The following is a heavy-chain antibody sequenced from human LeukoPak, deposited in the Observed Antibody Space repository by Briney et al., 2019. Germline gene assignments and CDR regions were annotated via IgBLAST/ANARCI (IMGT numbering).Heavy chain of an antibody. V-gene: IGHV4-39*06. D-gene: IGHD6-6*01. CDR1: GGSISSSSYY. Sequence: SETLSLTCTVSGGSISSSSYYWGWIRQPPGKGLEWIGSIYYSGNTYYNASLKSRVTISVDTSKNQFALKLSSVTAADTAVYHCARASIAGVGNETPSYWFDSWGQGTLVTVSS. CDR3: ARASIAGVGNETPSYWFDS. J-gene: IGHJ5*01. CDR2: IYYSGNT.